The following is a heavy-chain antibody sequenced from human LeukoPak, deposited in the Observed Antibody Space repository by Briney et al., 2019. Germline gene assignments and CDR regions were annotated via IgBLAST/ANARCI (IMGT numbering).Heavy chain of an antibody. CDR3: ARLARYCTSTSCSWVWAFDI. CDR2: IKPCDSDT. V-gene: IGHV5-51*01. J-gene: IGHJ3*02. CDR1: EFSLVSYW. D-gene: IGHD2-2*01. Sequence: VESLTLSCNGSEFSLVSYWLAWVRQMPGKGLEWMGIIKPCDSDTRYSPSLQGQVTISADKSISTAYLQWSSLKASDTAMYYCARLARYCTSTSCSWVWAFDIWGQGTMVTVSS.